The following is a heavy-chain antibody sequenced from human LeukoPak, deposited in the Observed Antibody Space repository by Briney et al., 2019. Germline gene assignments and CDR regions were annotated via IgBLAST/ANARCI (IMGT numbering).Heavy chain of an antibody. V-gene: IGHV3-23*01. CDR1: GFTFSSYG. CDR2: ISGSGGST. Sequence: PGGSLRLSCAASGFTFSSYGMSWVRQAPGKGLEWVSAISGSGGSTYYADSVKGRFTISRDNSKNTLYLEMNSLKTEDTAVYYCTRHVASGGSGVDYWGQGILVSVSS. D-gene: IGHD3-10*01. CDR3: TRHVASGGSGVDY. J-gene: IGHJ4*02.